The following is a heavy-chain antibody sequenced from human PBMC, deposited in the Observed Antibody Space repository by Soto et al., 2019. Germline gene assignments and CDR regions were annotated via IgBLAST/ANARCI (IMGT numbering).Heavy chain of an antibody. Sequence: EVQLVESGGNLVQPGGSLRLSCAASGFTFSDLYMDWVRQAPGKGLEWVGRSRNKAQSYTTSYAASVRGRFTISRDDSRNSLYLLMNSLKTEDTAIYYCARTVKLGAITSYFAYWGQGALVTVSS. CDR2: SRNKAQSYTT. CDR1: GFTFSDLY. CDR3: ARTVKLGAITSYFAY. J-gene: IGHJ4*02. V-gene: IGHV3-72*01. D-gene: IGHD1-26*01.